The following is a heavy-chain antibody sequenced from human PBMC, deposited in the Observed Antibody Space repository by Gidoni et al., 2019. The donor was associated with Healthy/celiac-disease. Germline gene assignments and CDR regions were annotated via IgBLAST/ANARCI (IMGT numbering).Heavy chain of an antibody. CDR2: IYHSGTTNYNP. D-gene: IGHD3-16*01. Sequence: QVQLQESGPGLVKPSGTLSLTCAVSGGSISSSNRWSWVRQPPGKGLEWFGEIYHSGTTNYNPNYNPSLKSRVPISADKAKNQFSLKLSSVTAADTAVYYCATRGWGAYCFDYWGQGTLVTVSS. CDR1: GGSISSSNR. CDR3: ATRGWGAYCFDY. J-gene: IGHJ4*02. V-gene: IGHV4-4*02.